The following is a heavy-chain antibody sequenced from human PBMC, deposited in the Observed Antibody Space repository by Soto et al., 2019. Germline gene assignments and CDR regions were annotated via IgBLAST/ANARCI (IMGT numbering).Heavy chain of an antibody. CDR3: ARDIVGLHYYYYYGMDV. CDR2: ISAYNGNT. D-gene: IGHD2-15*01. J-gene: IGHJ6*02. V-gene: IGHV1-18*01. Sequence: QVQLVQSGAEVKKPGASVKVSCKASGYTFTSYGISWVRQAPGQGLEWMGWISAYNGNTNYAQKLQGRVTMTTDTSTSTAYMELRSLRSDDTAVYYCARDIVGLHYYYYYGMDVWGQGTTVTVSS. CDR1: GYTFTSYG.